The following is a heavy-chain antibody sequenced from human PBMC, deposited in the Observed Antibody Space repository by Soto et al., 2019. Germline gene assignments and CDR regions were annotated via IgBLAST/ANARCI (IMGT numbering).Heavy chain of an antibody. CDR2: ISSSSSYI. V-gene: IGHV3-21*01. CDR1: GFTFSSYS. D-gene: IGHD4-17*01. CDR3: AREGDYGDYGLDY. J-gene: IGHJ4*02. Sequence: EVQLVESGGGLVKPGGSLRLSCAASGFTFSSYSMNWVRQAPGKGLEWVSSISSSSSYIYYADSVKGRFTISRDNAKNSLYLQMHSLRAEDTAVYYCAREGDYGDYGLDYWGQGTLVTVSS.